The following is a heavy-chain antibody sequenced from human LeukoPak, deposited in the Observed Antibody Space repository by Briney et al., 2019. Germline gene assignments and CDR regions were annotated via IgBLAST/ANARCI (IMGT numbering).Heavy chain of an antibody. CDR3: AKAPVTTCRGAFCYPFDY. CDR2: IWHDGSNK. Sequence: PGGSLRLSCAASGFTFSSYGMHWVRQAPGKGLEWVSFIWHDGSNKYYADSVKGRFTISRDSSKNTLFLQMNRLRPEDAAVYYCAKAPVTTCRGAFCYPFDYWGLGTLVTVSS. V-gene: IGHV3-30*02. D-gene: IGHD2-15*01. J-gene: IGHJ4*02. CDR1: GFTFSSYG.